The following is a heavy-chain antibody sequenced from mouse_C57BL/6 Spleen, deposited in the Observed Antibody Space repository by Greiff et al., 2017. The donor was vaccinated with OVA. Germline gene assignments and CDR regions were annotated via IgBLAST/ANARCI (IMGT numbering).Heavy chain of an antibody. Sequence: EVMLVESEGGLVQPGSSMKLSCTASGFTFSDYYMAWVRQVPEKGLEWVAHITYAGSRTYSLDSLKSRFIISRDNAKNILYLQMSSLKSEDTATYYCARDPFYDDGSSYWYFDVWGTGTTVTVSS. J-gene: IGHJ1*03. CDR2: ITYAGSRT. D-gene: IGHD1-1*01. V-gene: IGHV5-16*01. CDR1: GFTFSDYY. CDR3: ARDPFYDDGSSYWYFDV.